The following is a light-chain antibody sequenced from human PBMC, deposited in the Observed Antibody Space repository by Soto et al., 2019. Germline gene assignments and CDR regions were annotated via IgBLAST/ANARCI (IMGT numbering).Light chain of an antibody. CDR3: AAWDDTIKRYV. Sequence: QSVLTQPPSASETPGQTVPISCSGNNSNIARNTVNWYQHLPGTAHILLIYYNNQRPSGVPDRFSGSKSGTSASLAISGLQSEDESDYYCAAWDDTIKRYVFGTGTKVTVL. V-gene: IGLV1-44*01. CDR2: YNN. CDR1: NSNIARNT. J-gene: IGLJ1*01.